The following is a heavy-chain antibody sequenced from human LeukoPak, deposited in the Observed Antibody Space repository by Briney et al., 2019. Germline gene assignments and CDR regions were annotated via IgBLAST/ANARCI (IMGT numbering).Heavy chain of an antibody. D-gene: IGHD4-11*01. V-gene: IGHV3-7*01. CDR1: GFTFSNYW. Sequence: GGSLTLSCTASGFTFSNYWMMWVRQAPGKGLEWVANINEDGSEKYYADSVEGRFTISRDNAKNSLDLQMNSLRADDTAIYYCARSKIDYWGQGTLVTVSS. J-gene: IGHJ4*02. CDR3: ARSKIDY. CDR2: INEDGSEK.